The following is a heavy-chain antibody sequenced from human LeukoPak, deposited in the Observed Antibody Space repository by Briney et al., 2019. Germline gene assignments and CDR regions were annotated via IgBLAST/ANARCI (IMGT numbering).Heavy chain of an antibody. V-gene: IGHV1-46*01. J-gene: IGHJ4*02. D-gene: IGHD3-10*01. CDR2: INPSGGST. Sequence: PGASVKVSCKASGYTFTSYYMHWVRQAPGQGLEWMGIINPSGGSTSYAQKFQGRVTMTRDMSTSTVYMELSSLRSDDTAVYYCASDHGSGSYPYYFDYWGQGTLVTVSS. CDR3: ASDHGSGSYPYYFDY. CDR1: GYTFTSYY.